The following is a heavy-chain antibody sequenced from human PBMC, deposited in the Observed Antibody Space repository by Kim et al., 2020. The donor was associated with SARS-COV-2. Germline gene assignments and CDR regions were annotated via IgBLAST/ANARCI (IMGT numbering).Heavy chain of an antibody. Sequence: SETLSLTCAVYGGSFSGYYWSWIRQPPGKGLEWIGEINHSGSTNYNPSLKSRVTISVDTSKNQFSLKLSSVTAADTAVYYCARTVPAANRDYWGQGTLVTVSS. CDR3: ARTVPAANRDY. J-gene: IGHJ4*02. D-gene: IGHD2-2*01. V-gene: IGHV4-34*01. CDR1: GGSFSGYY. CDR2: INHSGST.